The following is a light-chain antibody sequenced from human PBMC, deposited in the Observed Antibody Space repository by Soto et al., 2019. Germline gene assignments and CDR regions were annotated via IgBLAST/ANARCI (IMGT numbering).Light chain of an antibody. CDR3: QQYSGLTLT. Sequence: PGERATLSCRASQSVSSYFAWYQQKPGQAPRLLIYDASNRATGIPDRFSGSGSGTDFTLTISGLEPEDFAVYYCQQYSGLTLTFGGGTKLDI. J-gene: IGKJ4*01. CDR1: QSVSSY. V-gene: IGKV3-11*01. CDR2: DAS.